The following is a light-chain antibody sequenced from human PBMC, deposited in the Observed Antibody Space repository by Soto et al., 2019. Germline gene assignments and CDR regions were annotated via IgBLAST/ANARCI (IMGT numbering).Light chain of an antibody. CDR2: DAS. CDR1: QSVSSY. J-gene: IGKJ1*01. CDR3: QQYNNWSWT. V-gene: IGKV3-15*01. Sequence: EIMLTHSPATLSLSPGERATLSFRASQSVSSYLAWYQQKPGQAPRLLIYDASNRATGIPARFSGSGSGTEFTLTISSLQSEDFAVYYCQQYNNWSWTFGQGTKVDIK.